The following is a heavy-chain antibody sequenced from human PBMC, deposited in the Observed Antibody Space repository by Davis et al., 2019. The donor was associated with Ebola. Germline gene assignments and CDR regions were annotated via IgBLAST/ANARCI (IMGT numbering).Heavy chain of an antibody. V-gene: IGHV1-2*06. D-gene: IGHD4-23*01. CDR2: INPNSGGT. CDR1: GYTFTSYY. Sequence: AASVKVSCKASGYTFTSYYMHWVRQAPGQGLEWMGRINPNSGGTNYAQKFQGRVTMTRDTSISTAYMELSRLRSDDTAVYYCARAGYGGNPPDYWGQGTLVTVSS. J-gene: IGHJ4*02. CDR3: ARAGYGGNPPDY.